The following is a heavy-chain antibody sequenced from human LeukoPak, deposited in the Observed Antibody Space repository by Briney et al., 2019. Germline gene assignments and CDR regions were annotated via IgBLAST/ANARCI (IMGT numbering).Heavy chain of an antibody. CDR3: ARVGSNQWLDY. Sequence: GGSLRLSCAASGFTLSSYSMNWVRQAPGKGLEWVSYISGGSSTIYNADSVKGRFTISRDNAKNLLYLLVDTLRAEDTAVYYCARVGSNQWLDYWGQGTLVTVSS. CDR2: ISGGSSTI. J-gene: IGHJ4*02. D-gene: IGHD6-19*01. CDR1: GFTLSSYS. V-gene: IGHV3-48*01.